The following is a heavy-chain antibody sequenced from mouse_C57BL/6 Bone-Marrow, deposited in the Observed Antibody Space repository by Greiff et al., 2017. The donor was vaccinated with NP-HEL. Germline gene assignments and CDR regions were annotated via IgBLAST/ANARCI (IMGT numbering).Heavy chain of an antibody. V-gene: IGHV1-72*01. D-gene: IGHD1-1*01. CDR2: IDPNSGGT. CDR1: GYTFTSYW. Sequence: QVQLQQPGADLVKPGASVKLSCKASGYTFTSYWMHWVKQRPGRGLEWIGRIDPNSGGTKFNEKFKTKATLTVDKPSSTAYLQLSSLTSEDSAVYYGARYCYGSGGWYFDVWGTGTTVTVSS. J-gene: IGHJ1*03. CDR3: ARYCYGSGGWYFDV.